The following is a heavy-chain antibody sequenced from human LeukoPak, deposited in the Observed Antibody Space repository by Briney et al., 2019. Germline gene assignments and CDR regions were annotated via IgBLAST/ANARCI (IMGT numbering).Heavy chain of an antibody. D-gene: IGHD2-15*01. CDR1: GYTFTGYY. Sequence: GASVKVSCKASGYTFTGYYMHWVRQAPGQGLEWMGWINPNSGGTNYAQKFQGRVTMTEDTSTDTAYMELSSLRSEDTAVYYCATRGGYCSGGSCYHLPEWGQGTLVTVSS. J-gene: IGHJ4*02. CDR2: INPNSGGT. V-gene: IGHV1-2*02. CDR3: ATRGGYCSGGSCYHLPE.